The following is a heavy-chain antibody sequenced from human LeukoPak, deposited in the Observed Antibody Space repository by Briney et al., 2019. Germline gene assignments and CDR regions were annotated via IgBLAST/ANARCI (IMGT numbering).Heavy chain of an antibody. V-gene: IGHV3-48*03. D-gene: IGHD3-22*01. Sequence: GGSLRLSCAASGFTFSSYEMNWVRQAPEKGLEWVSYISSSGSTIYYADSVKGRFTISRDNAKNSLYLQMNSLRAEDTAVYYCARDSYYYDSSGYYHGGYFDYWGQGTLVTVSS. CDR2: ISSSGSTI. CDR3: ARDSYYYDSSGYYHGGYFDY. J-gene: IGHJ4*02. CDR1: GFTFSSYE.